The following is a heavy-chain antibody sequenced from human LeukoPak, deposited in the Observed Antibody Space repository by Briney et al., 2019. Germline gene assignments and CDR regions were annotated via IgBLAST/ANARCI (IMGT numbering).Heavy chain of an antibody. Sequence: HSGGSLRLSCAASGFTFSNYWMSWVRQAPGKGLEWVANIKQDGSEKYYVDSVKGRFTISRDNAKNSLYLQMNSLRAEDTAVYYCAREYITIFGVVIVYYYYMDVWGKGTTVTVSS. J-gene: IGHJ6*03. D-gene: IGHD3-3*01. CDR2: IKQDGSEK. CDR3: AREYITIFGVVIVYYYYMDV. CDR1: GFTFSNYW. V-gene: IGHV3-7*01.